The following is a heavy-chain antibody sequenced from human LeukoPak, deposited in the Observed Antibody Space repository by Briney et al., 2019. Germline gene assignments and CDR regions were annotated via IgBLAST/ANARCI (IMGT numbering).Heavy chain of an antibody. CDR2: ITGSGGST. Sequence: GGSLRLSCSASGFTFSKYAMSWVRQAPGKGLQWVSFITGSGGSTNYADSVKGRFTISRDNFKDTLYLQMNSLRAEDTAVYYCAKDLTAGFLEWLLPDYWGQGTLVTVSS. D-gene: IGHD3-3*01. CDR3: AKDLTAGFLEWLLPDY. J-gene: IGHJ4*02. V-gene: IGHV3-23*01. CDR1: GFTFSKYA.